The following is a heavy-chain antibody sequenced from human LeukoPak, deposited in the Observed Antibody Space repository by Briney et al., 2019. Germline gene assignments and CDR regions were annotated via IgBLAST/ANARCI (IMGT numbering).Heavy chain of an antibody. Sequence: QSGGSLGLSCAASGFTFSSYWMSWVRQAPGKGLEWVANIKQDGSEKYYVDSVKGRFAISRDNAKNSLYLQMNSLRAEDTAVYYCVRIAAAGFDYWGQGTLVTVSS. D-gene: IGHD6-13*01. V-gene: IGHV3-7*03. CDR2: IKQDGSEK. CDR1: GFTFSSYW. J-gene: IGHJ4*02. CDR3: VRIAAAGFDY.